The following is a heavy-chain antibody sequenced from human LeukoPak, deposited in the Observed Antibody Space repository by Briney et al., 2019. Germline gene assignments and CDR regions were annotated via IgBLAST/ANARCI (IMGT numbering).Heavy chain of an antibody. CDR3: ARGQSYCGSDCYFD. J-gene: IGHJ4*02. Sequence: PGGSLRLSCAASGFSVTNYYMTWVRQAPGEGLEWVSVIYTGGRTYYGDSVKGRFTISRDSSRNTLHLQMNSLRVEDTALYYCARGQSYCGSDCYFDWGQGTLVTVSS. D-gene: IGHD2-21*02. CDR2: IYTGGRT. V-gene: IGHV3-66*01. CDR1: GFSVTNYY.